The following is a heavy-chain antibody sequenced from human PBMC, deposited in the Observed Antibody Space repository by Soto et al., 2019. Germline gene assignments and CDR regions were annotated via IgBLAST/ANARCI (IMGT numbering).Heavy chain of an antibody. J-gene: IGHJ5*02. V-gene: IGHV1-69*13. CDR2: IIPLFGTT. CDR1: GGSFSAYP. D-gene: IGHD3-10*02. CDR3: AMNVDSGYYVRWFDP. Sequence: SVKVSCKASGGSFSAYPLSWVRQAPGQGLEWLGDIIPLFGTTNYAQKFQGRVTITADDSTSTAYMELSSLTSADTAVYYCAMNVDSGYYVRWFDPWGQGTLVTVSS.